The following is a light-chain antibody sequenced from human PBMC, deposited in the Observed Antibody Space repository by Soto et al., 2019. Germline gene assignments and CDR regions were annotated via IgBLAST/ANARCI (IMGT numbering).Light chain of an antibody. J-gene: IGKJ1*01. CDR3: HQYGASPRT. V-gene: IGKV3-20*01. CDR2: GAT. Sequence: IMLTQSPGTLSLSPGERASLSCRASQSVSSNLAWYQQKPGQAPRLLIYGATIRATGIPDRFSGNGSGTDFTLTISRLEPEDFAVYYCHQYGASPRTFGQGTKVDIK. CDR1: QSVSSN.